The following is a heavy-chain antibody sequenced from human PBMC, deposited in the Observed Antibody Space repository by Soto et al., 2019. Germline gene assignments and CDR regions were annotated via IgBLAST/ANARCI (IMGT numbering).Heavy chain of an antibody. J-gene: IGHJ4*02. CDR1: GYTFSSNA. CDR2: ISSSGGST. V-gene: IGHV3-23*01. CDR3: AKAQGGSYFDY. Sequence: GGSLRLSCAASGYTFSSNAMSWVRQAPGKGLEWVSGISSSGGSTYYADSVKGRFTISRDNSKNMLYLQMNNLRAEDTAVYYCAKAQGGSYFDYWGQGTLVTVSS. D-gene: IGHD2-15*01.